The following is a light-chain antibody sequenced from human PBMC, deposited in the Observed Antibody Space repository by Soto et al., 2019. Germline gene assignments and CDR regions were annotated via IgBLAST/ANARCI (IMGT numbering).Light chain of an antibody. V-gene: IGLV3-21*02. Sequence: SYELTQPPSVSVAPGQTARITCGGSNIGSKSVHWYQQKPGQAPVLVVYDDSDRPSGIPERFSGSNSGNTATLTISRVEAGDEADYYCQVWDRSSDSYVFGTGTKVTVL. J-gene: IGLJ1*01. CDR3: QVWDRSSDSYV. CDR2: DDS. CDR1: NIGSKS.